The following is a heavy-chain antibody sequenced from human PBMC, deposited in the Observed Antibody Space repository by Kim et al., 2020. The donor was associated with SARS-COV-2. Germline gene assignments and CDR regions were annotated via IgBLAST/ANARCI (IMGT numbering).Heavy chain of an antibody. CDR1: GGSISSGGYY. J-gene: IGHJ3*02. D-gene: IGHD3-22*01. Sequence: SETLSLTCTVSGGSISSGGYYWSWIRQHPGKGLEWIGYIYYSGSTYYNPSLNSRVTITVDTSKNQFYLKLSSVTAADTAVYYCARSRITMIVVVDAFDIWGPGQMVTVSS. CDR3: ARSRITMIVVVDAFDI. V-gene: IGHV4-31*03. CDR2: IYYSGST.